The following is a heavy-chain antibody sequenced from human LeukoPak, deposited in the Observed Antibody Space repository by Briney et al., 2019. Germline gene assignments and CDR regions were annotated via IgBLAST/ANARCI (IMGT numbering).Heavy chain of an antibody. CDR2: ISYDGSNK. V-gene: IGHV3-30-3*01. Sequence: PGGSLRLSCAASGFTFSSYAMHWVRQAPGKGLEWVAVISYDGSNKYYADSVKGRFTISRDNSKNTLYLQMNSLRAEDTAVYYCARDGAVRGVPPHWFDPWGQGTLVTVSS. CDR3: ARDGAVRGVPPHWFDP. CDR1: GFTFSSYA. J-gene: IGHJ5*02. D-gene: IGHD3-10*01.